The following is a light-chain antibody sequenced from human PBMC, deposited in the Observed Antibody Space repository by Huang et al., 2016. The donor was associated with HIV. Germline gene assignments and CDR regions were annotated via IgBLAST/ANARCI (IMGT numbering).Light chain of an antibody. CDR2: DAS. J-gene: IGKJ2*01. CDR1: QSVDNY. V-gene: IGKV3-11*01. CDR3: QQRSNWPPNT. Sequence: EIVLTQSPVTLSLSPGERATLSCRASQSVDNYLAWYQQKPGQAPRLLIYDASNRATGIPARFSGSGFGTDFTLTISSLEPEDFAVYYCQQRSNWPPNTFGQGTKVEIK.